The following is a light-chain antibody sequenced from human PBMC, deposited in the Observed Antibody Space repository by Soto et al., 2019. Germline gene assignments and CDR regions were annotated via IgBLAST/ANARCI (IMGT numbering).Light chain of an antibody. Sequence: EVVMTQSPATLSVSPGERVTLSCRASQTVYDNLAWYQRKPGQAPRLLIYGASTRATGVPARFSGSGSGTEFTLTISGLQSEDFAVYVCQQYNNWPLTFGPGTKVDIK. J-gene: IGKJ3*01. CDR1: QTVYDN. V-gene: IGKV3-15*01. CDR3: QQYNNWPLT. CDR2: GAS.